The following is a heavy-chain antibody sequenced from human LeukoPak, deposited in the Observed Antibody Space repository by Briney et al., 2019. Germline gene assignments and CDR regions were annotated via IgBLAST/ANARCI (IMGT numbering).Heavy chain of an antibody. Sequence: PSQTLSLTCTVSGGSISSGSYYWSWIRQPAGKGLEWIGRIYSSGSTNYNPSLKSRVTISVDTSKNQFSLKLSSVTAADTAVYYCARERYNWNDWGQGTLVTVSS. J-gene: IGHJ4*02. CDR3: ARERYNWND. V-gene: IGHV4-61*02. CDR1: GGSISSGSYY. D-gene: IGHD1-1*01. CDR2: IYSSGST.